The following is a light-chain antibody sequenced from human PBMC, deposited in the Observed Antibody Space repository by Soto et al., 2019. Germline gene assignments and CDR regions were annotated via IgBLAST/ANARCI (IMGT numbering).Light chain of an antibody. Sequence: QSALTQPASVSGSPGQSITISCTGTSSDVGGYDYVSRYQQHPGKAPKLMIYEVSNRPSGVSNRFSGSKSGNTASLTISGLQAEAEADYYCSSYTSSSSWVFGGGTKLTVL. CDR2: EVS. J-gene: IGLJ3*02. V-gene: IGLV2-14*01. CDR3: SSYTSSSSWV. CDR1: SSDVGGYDY.